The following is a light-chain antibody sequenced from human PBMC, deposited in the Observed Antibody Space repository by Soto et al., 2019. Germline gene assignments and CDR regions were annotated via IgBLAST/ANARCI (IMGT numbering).Light chain of an antibody. J-gene: IGKJ1*01. V-gene: IGKV1-6*01. CDR2: AAS. CDR3: LQDYNYPWT. CDR1: QGIRND. Sequence: AIQMTQSPSSLSASIGDRVTITCRASQGIRNDLGWYQQKPGTAPKLLIYAASSLQSGVPSRFSGSGSGTDFTLTISSLQPEDFATYYCLQDYNYPWTFGQGTKVDIK.